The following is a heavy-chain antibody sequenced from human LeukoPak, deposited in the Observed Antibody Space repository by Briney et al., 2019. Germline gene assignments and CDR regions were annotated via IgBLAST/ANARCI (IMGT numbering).Heavy chain of an antibody. V-gene: IGHV3-23*01. CDR3: AKWGDYDVLTGYYVSDY. Sequence: GGSLRPSCAAPGFTFSTYAVSWVGQAPGKGLGWFSAIIGIGGNTYYAGSVKGRFTIYRDNSKTSVFLQMNSLRAEDTAVYYCAKWGDYDVLTGYYVSDYWGQGALVTASS. J-gene: IGHJ4*02. CDR2: IIGIGGNT. CDR1: GFTFSTYA. D-gene: IGHD3-9*01.